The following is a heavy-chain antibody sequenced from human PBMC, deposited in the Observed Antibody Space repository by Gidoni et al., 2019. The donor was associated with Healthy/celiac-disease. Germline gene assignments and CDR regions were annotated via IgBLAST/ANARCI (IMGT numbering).Heavy chain of an antibody. Sequence: EVPLVESGDGLVKPGGSLRLTCAASGFTFSHAWLSWVRQAPGKGLEWVGRIKSKTDGGTTDYAAPVKGRFTISRDDSKNTLYRQMNRLKTEDTAVYYCTTDLCSGGSCYFSGAFDIWGQGTMVTVSS. CDR3: TTDLCSGGSCYFSGAFDI. CDR1: GFTFSHAW. CDR2: IKSKTDGGTT. V-gene: IGHV3-15*01. D-gene: IGHD2-15*01. J-gene: IGHJ3*02.